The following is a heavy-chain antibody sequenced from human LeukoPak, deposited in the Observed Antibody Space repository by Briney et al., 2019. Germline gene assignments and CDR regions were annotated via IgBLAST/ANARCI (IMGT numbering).Heavy chain of an antibody. CDR1: GFTFSSYS. D-gene: IGHD3-9*01. J-gene: IGHJ2*01. V-gene: IGHV3-21*01. CDR3: ARFLKTGYWAQYYYFDL. Sequence: GGSLGLSCAASGFTFSSYSMNWVRQAPGKGLEWVSSISSSSSYIYYADSVKGRFTISRDNAKNSLYLQMNSLRAEDTAVYYCARFLKTGYWAQYYYFDLWGRGTLVTVSS. CDR2: ISSSSSYI.